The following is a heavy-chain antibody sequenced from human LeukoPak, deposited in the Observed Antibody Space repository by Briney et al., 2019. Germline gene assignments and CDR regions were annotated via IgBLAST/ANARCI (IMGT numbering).Heavy chain of an antibody. CDR2: IYPRDGST. CDR3: ARDQEAFDF. Sequence: ASVKVSCKASGYSFTSNYIHWVRQAPGQGLEWMGMIYPRDGSTSYAQKFQGRVTVTRDTSTSTVHMELSGLRSEDTAVYYCARDQEAFDFWGQGTLVTVSS. V-gene: IGHV1-46*01. J-gene: IGHJ4*02. CDR1: GYSFTSNY.